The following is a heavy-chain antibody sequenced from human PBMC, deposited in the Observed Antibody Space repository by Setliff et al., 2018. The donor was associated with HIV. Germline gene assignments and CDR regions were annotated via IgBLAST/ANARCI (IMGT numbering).Heavy chain of an antibody. CDR3: ARDAPGYSHVLDF. D-gene: IGHD5-18*01. CDR2: ISGDGSGK. V-gene: IGHV3-30*07. Sequence: GGSLRLSCTASGFTFSDSVMHWVRQPPGKGLEWVAAISGDGSGKFYADCVKGRFTISRDNSRNTLYLQMNSLRAEDTALYFCARDAPGYSHVLDFWGQGTQVTVSS. J-gene: IGHJ4*02. CDR1: GFTFSDSV.